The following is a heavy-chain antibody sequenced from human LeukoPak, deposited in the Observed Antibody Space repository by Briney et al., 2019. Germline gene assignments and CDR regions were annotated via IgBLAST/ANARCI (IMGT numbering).Heavy chain of an antibody. D-gene: IGHD5-24*01. CDR1: VFTFIDHY. CDR3: ARELRGYNRLRTYYYYMDV. J-gene: IGHJ6*03. V-gene: IGHV3-72*01. CDR2: TRKKANIYIT. Sequence: GGSLRVSCAPSVFTFIDHYMDGVRPAPGKGLEWVGRTRKKANIYITEYAASVEGRFTISRDNSKNSLYLQMNSLKTEDTDVYYCARELRGYNRLRTYYYYMDVWGKGTTVTVSS.